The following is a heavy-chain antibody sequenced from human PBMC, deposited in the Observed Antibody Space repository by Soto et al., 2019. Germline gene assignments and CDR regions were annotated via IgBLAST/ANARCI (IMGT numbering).Heavy chain of an antibody. V-gene: IGHV1-18*01. CDR3: ASVVAARRVDTFAMDV. J-gene: IGHJ6*02. D-gene: IGHD6-6*01. CDR2: ISTYTGHT. Sequence: QVQLVQCGGEVKKPGAPVNVSCKASGYTFTNYGINWVRQAPGQALEWKGWISTYTGHTNPPQKLQGRVTMTSDISTSTAYMELRSLSSDDTAVYYCASVVAARRVDTFAMDVWGQGTTVTVSS. CDR1: GYTFTNYG.